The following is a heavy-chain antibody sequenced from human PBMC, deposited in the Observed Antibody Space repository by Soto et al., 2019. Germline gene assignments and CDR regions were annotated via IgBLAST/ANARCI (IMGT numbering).Heavy chain of an antibody. J-gene: IGHJ3*02. V-gene: IGHV5-51*01. Sequence: GESLKISCKGSGYSFTSYWIGWVRQMPGKGLEWMGIIYPSDSDTRYSPSFQGQVTISADKSISTAYLQWSSLKASDTAMYYCARAYDSSGYYVAFDIWGQGTMVTVSS. D-gene: IGHD3-22*01. CDR1: GYSFTSYW. CDR3: ARAYDSSGYYVAFDI. CDR2: IYPSDSDT.